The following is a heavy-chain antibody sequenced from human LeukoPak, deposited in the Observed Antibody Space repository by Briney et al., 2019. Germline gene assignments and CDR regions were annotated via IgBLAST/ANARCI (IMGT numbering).Heavy chain of an antibody. J-gene: IGHJ4*02. Sequence: SETLSLTCTVSGGSISSSSYYWGWIRQPPGKGLEWIGSIYYSGSTYYNPSLKSRVTISVDTSKNQFSLKLSSVTAADTAVYYCARGKYCSGGSCPSDYWGQGTLVTVSS. CDR1: GGSISSSSYY. V-gene: IGHV4-39*01. CDR3: ARGKYCSGGSCPSDY. D-gene: IGHD2-15*01. CDR2: IYYSGST.